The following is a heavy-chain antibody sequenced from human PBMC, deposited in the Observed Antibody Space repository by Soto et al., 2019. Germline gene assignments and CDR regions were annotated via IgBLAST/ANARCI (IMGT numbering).Heavy chain of an antibody. CDR1: GGSISSYY. Sequence: SETLSLTCTVSGGSISSYYWSWIRQPPGKGLEWIGYIYYSGSTNYNPSLKSRVTISVDTSKNQFSLKLSSVTATDTAVYYCARTYDSSGYYYVSWGQGTLVTAPQ. CDR3: ARTYDSSGYYYVS. J-gene: IGHJ5*02. D-gene: IGHD3-22*01. V-gene: IGHV4-59*01. CDR2: IYYSGST.